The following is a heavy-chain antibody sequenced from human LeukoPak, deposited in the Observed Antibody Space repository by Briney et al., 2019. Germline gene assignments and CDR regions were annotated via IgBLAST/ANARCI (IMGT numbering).Heavy chain of an antibody. CDR1: GYSISSGYY. CDR3: ARDLRRGLTVAGTEDDY. V-gene: IGHV4-38-2*02. J-gene: IGHJ4*02. Sequence: SETLSLTCTVSGYSISSGYYWGWIRQPPGKGLEWIGSIYHSGSTYYNPSLKSRVTISVDTSKNQFSLKLSSVTAADTAVYYCARDLRRGLTVAGTEDDYWGQGTLVTVSS. CDR2: IYHSGST. D-gene: IGHD6-19*01.